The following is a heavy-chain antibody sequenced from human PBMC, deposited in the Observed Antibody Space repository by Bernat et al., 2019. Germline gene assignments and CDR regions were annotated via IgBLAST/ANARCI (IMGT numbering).Heavy chain of an antibody. V-gene: IGHV3-30-3*01. CDR1: RSTFSSFA. D-gene: IGHD2-15*01. CDR3: ATSGGSWKFDC. CDR2: ISYDGGSK. J-gene: IGHJ5*01. Sequence: QVVLVESGGGVVQPGRSLRLSCATSRSTFSSFAMNWARQAPGRGLEWVAFISYDGGSKYYADSVKGRFTISRDNSKNMLYLQMNSLRGEDTAVYYCATSGGSWKFDCWGQGTLVTVSS.